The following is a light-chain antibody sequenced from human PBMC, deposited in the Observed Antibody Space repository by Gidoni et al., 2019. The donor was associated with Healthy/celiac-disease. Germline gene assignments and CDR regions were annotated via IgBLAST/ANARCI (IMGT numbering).Light chain of an antibody. V-gene: IGKV1-16*02. J-gene: IGKJ1*01. CDR3: QQDNSYPRT. Sequence: DIQMTQSPSSLSASVGDRVHISCRASQGISNYLAWFQQKPGKAPKSLIYEVSSWEIGVRSKFSGSGSGTDFTLTSSSLEPEDFAIYYCQQDNSYPRTFGQGTTVEIK. CDR1: QGISNY. CDR2: EVS.